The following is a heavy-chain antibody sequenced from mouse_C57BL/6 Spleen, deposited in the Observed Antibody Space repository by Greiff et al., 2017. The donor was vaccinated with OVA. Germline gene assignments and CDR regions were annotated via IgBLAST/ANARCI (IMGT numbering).Heavy chain of an antibody. D-gene: IGHD1-1*01. CDR1: GYAFSSYW. Sequence: VQLQQSGAELVKPGASVKISCKASGYAFSSYWMNWVKQRPGKGLEWIGQICPGDGDTNYNGKFKGKATLTADNSSSTAYMQLSSLTSEDSAVYVCERWGTTVVAKRYDDVWGTGTTVTVSS. CDR3: ERWGTTVVAKRYDDV. V-gene: IGHV1-80*01. CDR2: ICPGDGDT. J-gene: IGHJ1*03.